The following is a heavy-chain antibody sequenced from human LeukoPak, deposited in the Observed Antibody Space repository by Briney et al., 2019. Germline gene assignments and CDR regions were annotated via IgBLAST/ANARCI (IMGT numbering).Heavy chain of an antibody. Sequence: ASVKVSCKASGYTFTSYYMHWVRQAPGQGLEWMGIINPSGGSTSYAQKFQGRVTMTRDMSTSTVYMELSSLRSEDTAVYYSARDGYNDNYYYYYMDVWGKGTTVTVSS. CDR1: GYTFTSYY. J-gene: IGHJ6*03. CDR2: INPSGGST. V-gene: IGHV1-46*01. D-gene: IGHD5-24*01. CDR3: ARDGYNDNYYYYYMDV.